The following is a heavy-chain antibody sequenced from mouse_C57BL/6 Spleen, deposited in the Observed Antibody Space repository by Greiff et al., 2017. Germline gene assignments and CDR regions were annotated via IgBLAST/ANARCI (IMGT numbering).Heavy chain of an antibody. J-gene: IGHJ3*01. V-gene: IGHV10-1*01. D-gene: IGHD1-1*01. CDR1: GFSFNTYA. CDR2: IRSKSNNYAT. CDR3: VRPDYYGSSSAWFAY. Sequence: EVQLVESGGGLVQPKGSLKLSCAASGFSFNTYAMNWVRQAPGKGLEWVARIRSKSNNYATYYADSVKDRFTISRDDSESMLYLQMNNLKTEDTAMYYCVRPDYYGSSSAWFAYWGQGTLVTVSA.